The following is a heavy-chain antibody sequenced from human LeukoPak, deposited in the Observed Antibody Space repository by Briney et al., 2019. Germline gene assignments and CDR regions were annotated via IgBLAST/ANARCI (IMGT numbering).Heavy chain of an antibody. CDR1: GGSISSGDYY. Sequence: SETLSLTCTVSGGSISSGDYYWSWIRQPPGKGLEWIGYIYYSGSTNYNPSLKSRVTISVDTSKNQFSLELTSVTAADTAMYYCAREPMIRGITHFDYWGQGTLVTVSS. J-gene: IGHJ4*02. CDR2: IYYSGST. V-gene: IGHV4-61*08. D-gene: IGHD3-10*01. CDR3: AREPMIRGITHFDY.